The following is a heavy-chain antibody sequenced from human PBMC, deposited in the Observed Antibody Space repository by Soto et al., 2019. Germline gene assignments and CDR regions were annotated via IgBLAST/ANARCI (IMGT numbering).Heavy chain of an antibody. CDR2: IIPIFHTA. CDR3: ARVGYCTTTSCLFYYSHHGMDV. Sequence: SVKVSCKASGGTFSSYAISWVRQAPGQGLEWMGGIIPIFHTANYAQKFQARVTMTADESARTAYMELSGLRSEDTAVYYCARVGYCTTTSCLFYYSHHGMDVWGQGTTVTVSS. V-gene: IGHV1-69*13. J-gene: IGHJ6*02. D-gene: IGHD2-2*01. CDR1: GGTFSSYA.